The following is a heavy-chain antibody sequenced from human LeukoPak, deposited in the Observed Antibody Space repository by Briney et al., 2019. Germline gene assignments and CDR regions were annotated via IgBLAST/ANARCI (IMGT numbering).Heavy chain of an antibody. CDR1: GGSISSYY. V-gene: IGHV4-59*01. D-gene: IGHD3-3*01. J-gene: IGHJ5*02. Sequence: TSETLSLTCTVSGGSISSYYWSWIRQPPGKGLEWIGYIYYSGSTNYNPSLKSRVTISVDTSKNQFSLKLSSVTAADTAVYYCARSLKYYDFWSGPNWFDPWGQGTLVTVSS. CDR3: ARSLKYYDFWSGPNWFDP. CDR2: IYYSGST.